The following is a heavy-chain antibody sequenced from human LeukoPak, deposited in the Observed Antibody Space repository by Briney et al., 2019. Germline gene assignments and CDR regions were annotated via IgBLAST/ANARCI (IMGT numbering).Heavy chain of an antibody. CDR3: ARVWGIGAFDI. J-gene: IGHJ3*02. CDR2: IYYCGST. D-gene: IGHD3-16*01. CDR1: GGSISSHY. Sequence: SENLSLNCTVSGGSISSHYWIWIRPPPGKGLVWIGYIYYCGSTNCNPSLKSRVTISVDTSKNQFSLKLSSVTAADTAVYYCARVWGIGAFDIWGQGTMVTVSS. V-gene: IGHV4-59*11.